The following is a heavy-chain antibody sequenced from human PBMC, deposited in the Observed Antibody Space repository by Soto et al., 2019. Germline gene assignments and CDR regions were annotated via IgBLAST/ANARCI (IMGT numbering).Heavy chain of an antibody. D-gene: IGHD3-10*01. CDR1: GGSFSGYY. CDR2: INHSGST. Sequence: SETLSLTCAVYGGSFSGYYWSWIRQPPGKGLEWIGEINHSGSTNYNPSLKSRVTISVETSKNQFSLKLGSVTAAETAVYYCARKGMLRLLWFGAPTQYGMDVWGPGTTVPVSS. J-gene: IGHJ6*02. V-gene: IGHV4-34*01. CDR3: ARKGMLRLLWFGAPTQYGMDV.